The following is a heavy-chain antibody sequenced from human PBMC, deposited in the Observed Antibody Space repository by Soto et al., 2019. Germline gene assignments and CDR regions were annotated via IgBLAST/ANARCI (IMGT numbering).Heavy chain of an antibody. CDR2: IWYDGSIK. D-gene: IGHD4-17*01. Sequence: QVQLVESGGGVVQPGRSLRLSCAASGFTFSSYGMHWVRQAPGKGLEWVAVIWYDGSIKNYADSVKGRFTISRDNSKNTLYLQMNSLRAEDTAVYYCARTLGYDYGDLTEDYWGQGTLVTVSS. CDR3: ARTLGYDYGDLTEDY. V-gene: IGHV3-33*01. J-gene: IGHJ4*02. CDR1: GFTFSSYG.